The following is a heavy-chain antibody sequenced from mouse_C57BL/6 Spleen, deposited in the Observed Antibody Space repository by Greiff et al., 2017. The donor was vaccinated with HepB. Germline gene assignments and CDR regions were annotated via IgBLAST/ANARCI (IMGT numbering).Heavy chain of an antibody. Sequence: QVQLQQSGAELVKPGASVKISCKASGYAFSSYWMNWVKQRPGKGLEWIGQIYPGDGDTNYNGKFKGKATLTADKSSSTAYMQLSSLTSEDSAVYFCARQVYYGNYPYFDYWGQGTTLTVSS. J-gene: IGHJ2*01. D-gene: IGHD2-1*01. CDR1: GYAFSSYW. V-gene: IGHV1-80*01. CDR2: IYPGDGDT. CDR3: ARQVYYGNYPYFDY.